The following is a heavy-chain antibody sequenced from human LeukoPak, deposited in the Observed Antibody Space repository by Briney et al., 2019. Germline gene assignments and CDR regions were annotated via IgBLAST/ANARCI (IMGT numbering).Heavy chain of an antibody. CDR2: MNPNSGNT. V-gene: IGHV1-8*01. CDR3: ARSGRYFDWLLGRDGPLNWFDP. CDR1: GYTFTSYD. Sequence: ASVKVPCKASGYTFTSYDINWVRQATGQGLEWMGWMNPNSGNTGYAQKFQGRVTMTRNTSISTAYMELSSLRSEDTAVYYCARSGRYFDWLLGRDGPLNWFDPWGQGTLVTVSS. D-gene: IGHD3-9*01. J-gene: IGHJ5*02.